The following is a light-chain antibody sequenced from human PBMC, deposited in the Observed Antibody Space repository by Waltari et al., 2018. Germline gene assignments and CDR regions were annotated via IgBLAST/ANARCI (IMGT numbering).Light chain of an antibody. CDR2: WAS. Sequence: DIAMTQSPDSLAVSLGERATIHCKSSQSVMHSLNNNNYLAWYQQKPGQPPKLLIYWASTRESGVPDRFSGSGSGTDFTLTISSLQAEDVAVYYCQQYYSSPPTFGGGTKVEIK. CDR1: QSVMHSLNNNNY. CDR3: QQYYSSPPT. J-gene: IGKJ4*01. V-gene: IGKV4-1*01.